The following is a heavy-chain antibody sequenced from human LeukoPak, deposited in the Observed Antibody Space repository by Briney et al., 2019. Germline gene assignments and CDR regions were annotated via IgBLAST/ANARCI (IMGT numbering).Heavy chain of an antibody. CDR1: GYTFTSYG. CDR2: ISAYNGNT. J-gene: IGHJ4*02. Sequence: ASVKVSCKASGYTFTSYGISWVRQAPGQGLEWMGWISAYNGNTNYAQKLQGRVTMTTDTSTSTAYMELRSLRSDDTAVYYCARAHEPPPPPSPIDYWGQGTLVTVSS. CDR3: ARAHEPPPPPSPIDY. V-gene: IGHV1-18*01. D-gene: IGHD1-14*01.